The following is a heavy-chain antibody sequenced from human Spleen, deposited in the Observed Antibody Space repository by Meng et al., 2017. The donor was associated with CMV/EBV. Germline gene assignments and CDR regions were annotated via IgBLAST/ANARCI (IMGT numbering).Heavy chain of an antibody. CDR2: ISSSGNII. V-gene: IGHV3-11*01. Sequence: LRLSCAASGFTFSDYYMSWIRQAPGKGLEWVSYISSSGNIIYYADSLKGRFTISRDNAKNSLSLQMNSLRAEDTAVYYCARDGYKPSYWGQGTLVTVSS. CDR3: ARDGYKPSY. D-gene: IGHD5-24*01. CDR1: GFTFSDYY. J-gene: IGHJ4*02.